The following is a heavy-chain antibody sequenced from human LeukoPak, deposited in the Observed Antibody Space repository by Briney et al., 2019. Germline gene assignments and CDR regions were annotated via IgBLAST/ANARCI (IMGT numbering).Heavy chain of an antibody. Sequence: GASVKVSCKASGYTFTGYYMHWVRQAPGQGLEWMGWINPNSGDTNYAQKFQGRVTMTRDTSISTAYMELSRLRSDDTAVYYCARSLYCSSTSCYTFDYWGQGTLVTVSS. CDR3: ARSLYCSSTSCYTFDY. CDR2: INPNSGDT. CDR1: GYTFTGYY. J-gene: IGHJ4*02. D-gene: IGHD2-2*02. V-gene: IGHV1-2*02.